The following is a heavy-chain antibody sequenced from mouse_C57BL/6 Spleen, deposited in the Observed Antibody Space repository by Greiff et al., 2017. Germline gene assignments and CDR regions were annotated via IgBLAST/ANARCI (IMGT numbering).Heavy chain of an antibody. CDR1: GYTFTGYW. D-gene: IGHD1-1*01. Sequence: QVQLKQSGAELAKPGASVKLSCKASGYTFTGYWMHWVKQRPGQGLEWIGYINPSSGYTKYNQKFKDKATLTADKSSSTAYMQLSSLTYEDSAVYYCARRDYDGSSYEAAMDYWGQGTSVTVSS. V-gene: IGHV1-7*01. CDR3: ARRDYDGSSYEAAMDY. CDR2: INPSSGYT. J-gene: IGHJ4*01.